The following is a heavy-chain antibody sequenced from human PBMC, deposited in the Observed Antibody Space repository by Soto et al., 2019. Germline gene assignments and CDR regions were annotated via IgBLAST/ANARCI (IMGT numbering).Heavy chain of an antibody. J-gene: IGHJ3*01. V-gene: IGHV3-48*01. CDR2: ITSSSSTI. Sequence: EVQLVESGGGLVQPGGSLRLSCAVSGFTFSSYSMNWVRQAPGKGLEWVSYITSSSSTIYYADSVKGRFTISRDNAKNSLFLQMNSLRAEDTAVYYCARSYSSSSGRDAFDVWGQETMVTVSS. CDR3: ARSYSSSSGRDAFDV. CDR1: GFTFSSYS. D-gene: IGHD6-6*01.